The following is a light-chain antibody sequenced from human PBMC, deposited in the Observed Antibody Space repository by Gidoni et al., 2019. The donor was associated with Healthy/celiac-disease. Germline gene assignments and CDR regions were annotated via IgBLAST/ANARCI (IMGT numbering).Light chain of an antibody. V-gene: IGKV3-15*01. Sequence: EIVMTQSPATLSVSPGERATLSCRASQSVSSNLAWYQQKPGTSPSLLIYGASTSATGIPTRFSGSVSGTDFTLTISSLQSEDFAVYYCQQYNNWPPTFGQGTKVEIK. CDR3: QQYNNWPPT. CDR1: QSVSSN. J-gene: IGKJ1*01. CDR2: GAS.